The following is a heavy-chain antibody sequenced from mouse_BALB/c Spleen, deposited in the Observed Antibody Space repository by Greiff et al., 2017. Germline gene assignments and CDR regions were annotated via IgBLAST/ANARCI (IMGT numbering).Heavy chain of an antibody. Sequence: VQLQQSGTVLARPGASVKMSCKASGYTFTSYWMHWVKQRPGQGLEWIGAIYPGNSDTSYNQKFKGKAKLTAVTSTSTAYMELSSLTNEDSAVYYCTRPYGYGYFDVWGAGTTVTVSS. D-gene: IGHD1-1*01. CDR1: GYTFTSYW. CDR2: IYPGNSDT. CDR3: TRPYGYGYFDV. V-gene: IGHV1-5*01. J-gene: IGHJ1*01.